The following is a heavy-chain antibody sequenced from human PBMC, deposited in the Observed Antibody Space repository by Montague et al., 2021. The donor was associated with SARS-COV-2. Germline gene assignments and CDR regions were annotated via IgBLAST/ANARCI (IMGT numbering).Heavy chain of an antibody. J-gene: IGHJ6*02. CDR3: ARGRGLAVLFDFYYYGMDV. D-gene: IGHD3-3*02. Sequence: SETLSLTCAVDGGSVSGYNWTRIGKPQGRRLEWIGENNYSGSTNNNPSLKSRVTMSVDVSKNQFSLKLRSVTAADTAVYYCARGRGLAVLFDFYYYGMDVWGQGTTVTVSS. V-gene: IGHV4-34*01. CDR1: GGSVSGYN. CDR2: NNYSGST.